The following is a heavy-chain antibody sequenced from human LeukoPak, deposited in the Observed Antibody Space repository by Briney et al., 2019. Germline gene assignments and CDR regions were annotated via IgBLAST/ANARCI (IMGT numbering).Heavy chain of an antibody. J-gene: IGHJ4*02. Sequence: GGPLRLSCAASGFTFSSYAMSWVRQAPGKGLEWVSAISGSGGSTYYADSVKGRFTISRDNSKNTLYLQMNSLRAEDTAVYYCAKVPGGEDIVVVPAAIRSFWGQGTLVTVSS. CDR2: ISGSGGST. CDR1: GFTFSSYA. V-gene: IGHV3-23*01. CDR3: AKVPGGEDIVVVPAAIRSF. D-gene: IGHD2-2*02.